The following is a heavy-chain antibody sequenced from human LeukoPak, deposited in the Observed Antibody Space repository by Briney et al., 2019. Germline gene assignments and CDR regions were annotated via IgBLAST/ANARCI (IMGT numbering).Heavy chain of an antibody. D-gene: IGHD5/OR15-5a*01. J-gene: IGHJ5*01. CDR3: ARVSTVWNWFDS. CDR2: ISSSSKTM. Sequence: GGSLRLSXAASAFTLSTYSMTWVRQAPGKGLEWLSYISSSSKTMYYADSVKGRFTISRDNAKNSLYLQMNSLRVEDTAIYYCARVSTVWNWFDSWGQGTLVTVSS. CDR1: AFTLSTYS. V-gene: IGHV3-48*01.